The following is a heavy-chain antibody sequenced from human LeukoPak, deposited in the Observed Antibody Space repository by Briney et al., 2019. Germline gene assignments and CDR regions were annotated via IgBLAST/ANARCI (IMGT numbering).Heavy chain of an antibody. V-gene: IGHV4-4*09. CDR2: IHSNGYT. Sequence: SETLSLTCTVSGGSISGYYWSWIRQPPGQGLEWIAYIHSNGYTNYNPSLKSRVTISVDTSKNQFSLKVTSVTAADTAMYYCTRREGPMSGSYDYFDPWGQGTLVTVS. CDR3: TRREGPMSGSYDYFDP. D-gene: IGHD1-26*01. CDR1: GGSISGYY. J-gene: IGHJ5*02.